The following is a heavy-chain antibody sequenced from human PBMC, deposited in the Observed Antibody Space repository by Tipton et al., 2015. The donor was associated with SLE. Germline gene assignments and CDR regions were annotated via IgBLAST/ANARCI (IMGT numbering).Heavy chain of an antibody. V-gene: IGHV4-39*01. Sequence: TLSLTCSVSGGSISTPSRYWGWIRQPPGKGLEYVGSVYYDGSTYYNPSLKSRVTIYVDTSKNQISLKLNSVTAADTAVYYCARQFYDILTGYFSTLFDPWGQGLLVTVSS. CDR1: GGSISTPSRY. D-gene: IGHD3-9*01. CDR2: VYYDGST. CDR3: ARQFYDILTGYFSTLFDP. J-gene: IGHJ5*02.